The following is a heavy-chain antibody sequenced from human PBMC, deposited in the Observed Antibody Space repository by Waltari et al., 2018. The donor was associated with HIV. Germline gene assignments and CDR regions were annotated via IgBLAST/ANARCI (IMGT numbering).Heavy chain of an antibody. CDR3: ARDNWNSFDP. D-gene: IGHD1-20*01. V-gene: IGHV3-48*01. Sequence: EVQLVESGGGLVQPGGSLSLSCAAPGFTFCSYRMNWFRQAPGKGLEWVSYISSSSSTIYYADSVKGRFTISRDNAKNSLYLQMNSLRAEDTAVYYCARDNWNSFDPWGQGTLVTVSS. J-gene: IGHJ5*02. CDR2: ISSSSSTI. CDR1: GFTFCSYR.